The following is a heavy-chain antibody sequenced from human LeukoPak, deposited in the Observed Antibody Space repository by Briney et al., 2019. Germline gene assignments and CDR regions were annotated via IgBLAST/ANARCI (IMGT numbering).Heavy chain of an antibody. Sequence: SETLSLTCAVYGGPFSGYYWSWIRQPPGKGLEWIGEINHSGSTNYNPSLKSRVTISVDTSKNQFSLKLSSVTAADTAVYYCARGLLRWGQGTLVTVSS. J-gene: IGHJ4*02. CDR2: INHSGST. CDR3: ARGLLR. D-gene: IGHD2-15*01. V-gene: IGHV4-34*01. CDR1: GGPFSGYY.